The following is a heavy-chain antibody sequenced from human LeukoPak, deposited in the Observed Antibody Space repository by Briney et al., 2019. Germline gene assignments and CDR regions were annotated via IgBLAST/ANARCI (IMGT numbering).Heavy chain of an antibody. V-gene: IGHV4-59*01. J-gene: IGHJ5*02. CDR2: VDHTGST. CDR3: ARAYSSSWYFNWFDP. Sequence: SETLSLTCSVSDDSITMYYWTWIRQPPGKGLEWIGYVDHTGSTNFNPSLNGRVSISRDTSKNLFSLRLRSVTAADTAVYYCARAYSSSWYFNWFDPWGQGTLVTVSS. CDR1: DDSITMYY. D-gene: IGHD6-13*01.